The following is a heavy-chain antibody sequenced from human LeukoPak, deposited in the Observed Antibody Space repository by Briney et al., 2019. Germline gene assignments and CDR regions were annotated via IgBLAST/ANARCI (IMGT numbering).Heavy chain of an antibody. CDR2: IFYTGST. CDR3: ATLTGGDDAFDI. Sequence: ASETLSLTCTVSGGSISSYYWSWIRQPPGKGLEWIGYIFYTGSTNYNPSLKSRVTISVLTSKNRFSLKLSSVTAADTAVYYCATLTGGDDAFDIWGQGTMVTVSS. V-gene: IGHV4-59*01. J-gene: IGHJ3*02. CDR1: GGSISSYY. D-gene: IGHD4-23*01.